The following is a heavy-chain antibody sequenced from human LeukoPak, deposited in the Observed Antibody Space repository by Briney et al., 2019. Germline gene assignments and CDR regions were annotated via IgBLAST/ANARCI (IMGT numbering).Heavy chain of an antibody. D-gene: IGHD1-1*01. CDR2: INHSGST. CDR3: ARSMKTGTTYAFDI. CDR1: GGSFSVYY. V-gene: IGHV4-34*01. Sequence: SETLSLTCAVYGGSFSVYYWSWIRQPPGKGLEWIGEINHSGSTNYNPSLKSRVTISVDTSKNQFSLKLSSVTAADTAVYYCARSMKTGTTYAFDIWGQGTMVTVSS. J-gene: IGHJ3*02.